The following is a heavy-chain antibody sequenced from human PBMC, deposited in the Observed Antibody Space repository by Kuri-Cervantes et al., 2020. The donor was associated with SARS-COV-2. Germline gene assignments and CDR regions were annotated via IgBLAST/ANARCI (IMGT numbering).Heavy chain of an antibody. CDR2: ISGNGGST. CDR1: GFTFSSYA. D-gene: IGHD1-26*01. CDR3: AREGEMGATHDY. V-gene: IGHV3-23*01. J-gene: IGHJ4*02. Sequence: GGSLRLSCAVSGFTFSSYAMSWVRQAPVKGLEWVSSISGNGGSTYYADSVKGRFTISRDNSKNTLYLQMNSLRAEDTAVYCCAREGEMGATHDYWGQGTLVTVSS.